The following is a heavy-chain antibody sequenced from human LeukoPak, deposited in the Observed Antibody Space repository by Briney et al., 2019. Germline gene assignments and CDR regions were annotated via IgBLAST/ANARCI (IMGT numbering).Heavy chain of an antibody. Sequence: GGSLRLSCAASGFTLSSYGMHWVRQAPGKGLEWVALMWDDGSNKYYGDSVKGRFTISGDNSKNTLYLQMNSLRAEDTAVYYCARNTGSGSFRPIDHWGQGTLVTVSS. CDR2: MWDDGSNK. CDR1: GFTLSSYG. J-gene: IGHJ4*02. V-gene: IGHV3-33*01. D-gene: IGHD3-10*01. CDR3: ARNTGSGSFRPIDH.